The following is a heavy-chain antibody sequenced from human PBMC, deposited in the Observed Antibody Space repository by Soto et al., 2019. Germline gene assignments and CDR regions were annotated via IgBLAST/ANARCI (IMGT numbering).Heavy chain of an antibody. V-gene: IGHV1-2*02. CDR3: ARETQSLFPLDY. Sequence: GASVKVSCKTSGYTFTDYYLHWVRQAPGQGFEWMGWVNPNSGATKYAQRFQDRVTMTRDTSITTAHMELSRLRSDDTAVYFCARETQSLFPLDYWGQGTL. CDR1: GYTFTDYY. J-gene: IGHJ4*02. CDR2: VNPNSGAT.